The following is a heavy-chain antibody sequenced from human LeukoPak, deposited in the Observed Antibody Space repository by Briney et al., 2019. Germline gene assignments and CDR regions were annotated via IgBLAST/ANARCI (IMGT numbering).Heavy chain of an antibody. CDR3: ARGPGGFGEEWDY. Sequence: ASVKVSCKASGYTFTGYYMLWVRQAPGQGLEWMGWINPNSGSTNYAQKFQGRVTMTRDTSISTAYMELSRLRSDDTAVYYCARGPGGFGEEWDYWGQGTLVTVSS. CDR2: INPNSGST. V-gene: IGHV1-2*02. D-gene: IGHD3-10*01. CDR1: GYTFTGYY. J-gene: IGHJ4*02.